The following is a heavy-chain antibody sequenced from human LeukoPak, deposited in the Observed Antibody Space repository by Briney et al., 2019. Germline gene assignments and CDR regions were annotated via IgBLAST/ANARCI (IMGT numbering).Heavy chain of an antibody. D-gene: IGHD6-13*01. CDR2: ISYDGSNK. CDR1: GFTFSSYA. V-gene: IGHV3-30-3*02. CDR3: AKDMGDIESVPRSIAAAGIDY. Sequence: GRSLRLSCAASGFTFSSYAMHWVRQAPGKGLEWVAVISYDGSNKYYADSVKGRFTISRDNSKNTLYLHMNSLRAEDTAVYYCAKDMGDIESVPRSIAAAGIDYWGQGTLVTVSS. J-gene: IGHJ4*02.